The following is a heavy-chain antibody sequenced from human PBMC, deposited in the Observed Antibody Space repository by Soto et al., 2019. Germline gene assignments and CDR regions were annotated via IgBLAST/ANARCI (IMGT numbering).Heavy chain of an antibody. D-gene: IGHD1-7*01. V-gene: IGHV1-69*01. CDR2: IIPIFGTA. CDR3: ASPQVGEVELRGPFDY. Sequence: QVQLVQSGAEVTKPGSAVKVSCKASGGTFSSDAISWVRQAPGQGLECLGGIIPIFGTAYYAQNFQCRVTITADESTSTAYMELSRMSSADTAVYYCASPQVGEVELRGPFDYWGQGTLVTVSS. J-gene: IGHJ4*02. CDR1: GGTFSSDA.